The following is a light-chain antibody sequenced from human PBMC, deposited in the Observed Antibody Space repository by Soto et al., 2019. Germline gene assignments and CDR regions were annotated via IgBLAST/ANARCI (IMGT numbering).Light chain of an antibody. J-gene: IGLJ1*01. Sequence: QSVLTQPASVSGSPGQSITISCTGTSSDVGAYNYVSWYQQHPAKVPKLMIYDVSNRPSGVSDRFSGSKSGNTASPTISGLQAEDEADYYCYSYTSSSTYVSGTGTKVTVL. CDR3: YSYTSSSTYV. CDR1: SSDVGAYNY. CDR2: DVS. V-gene: IGLV2-14*01.